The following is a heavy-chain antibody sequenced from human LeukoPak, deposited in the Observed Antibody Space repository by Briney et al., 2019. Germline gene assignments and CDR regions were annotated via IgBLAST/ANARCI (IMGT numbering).Heavy chain of an antibody. D-gene: IGHD3-22*01. Sequence: SQTLSLTCTVSGGSISSGSYYWSWIRQPAGKGLEWIGRIYTSGSTNYKPSLKSRVTISVDTSRNQFSLKLSSVTAADTAVYYCASYYDSSGSNGGWGQGTLVTVSS. CDR3: ASYYDSSGSNGG. V-gene: IGHV4-61*02. CDR1: GGSISSGSYY. J-gene: IGHJ4*02. CDR2: IYTSGST.